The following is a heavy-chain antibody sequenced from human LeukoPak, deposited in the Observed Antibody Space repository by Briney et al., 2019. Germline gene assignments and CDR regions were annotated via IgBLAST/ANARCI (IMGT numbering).Heavy chain of an antibody. V-gene: IGHV1-8*03. CDR1: GYTFTSYD. J-gene: IGHJ6*03. CDR2: MNPNSGNT. Sequence: ASVKVSCKASGYTFTSYDINWVRQATGQGLEWMGWMNPNSGNTGYAQKFQGRVTITRNTSISTAYMELSSLRSEDTAVYYCARGVRGWNDDGYMDVWGKGTTVTASS. CDR3: ARGVRGWNDDGYMDV. D-gene: IGHD1-1*01.